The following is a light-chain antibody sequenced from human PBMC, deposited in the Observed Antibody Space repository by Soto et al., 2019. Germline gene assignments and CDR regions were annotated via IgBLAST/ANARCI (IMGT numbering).Light chain of an antibody. CDR2: AAS. V-gene: IGKV1-39*01. CDR1: QSISSY. Sequence: DLQMTQSPSSLSASVGDRVTITCRASQSISSYLNWYPQKPGKAPKLLIYAASSLQSGVPSRFSGSGSGTDFTLTISSLQPEDFATYYCQQSYSTPLTFGGGNKG. J-gene: IGKJ4*01. CDR3: QQSYSTPLT.